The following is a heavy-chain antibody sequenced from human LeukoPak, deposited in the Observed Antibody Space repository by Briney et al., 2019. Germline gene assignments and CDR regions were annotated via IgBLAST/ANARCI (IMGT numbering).Heavy chain of an antibody. V-gene: IGHV3-30*03. CDR2: ISYDGSNK. D-gene: IGHD1-1*01. CDR3: TGTTREDAFDI. CDR1: GFTFSSYG. Sequence: QSGGSLRLSCAAFGFTFSSYGMHWVRQAPGKGLEWVAVISYDGSNKYYADSVKGRFTISRDNSKNTLYLQMNSLRAEDTAVYYSTGTTREDAFDIWGQGTMVTVSS. J-gene: IGHJ3*02.